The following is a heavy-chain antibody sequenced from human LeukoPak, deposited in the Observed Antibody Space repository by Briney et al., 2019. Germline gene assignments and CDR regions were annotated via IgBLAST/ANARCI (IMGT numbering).Heavy chain of an antibody. V-gene: IGHV1-46*03. CDR3: AAHRSGYSPFYYYMDV. J-gene: IGHJ6*03. D-gene: IGHD3-22*01. Sequence: ASVKVSCKASGYTFTGYYMHWVRQAPGQGLEWMGIINPSGGSTSYAQKFQGRVTMTRDTSTSTVYMELSSLRSEDTAVYYCAAHRSGYSPFYYYMDVWGKGATVTVSS. CDR1: GYTFTGYY. CDR2: INPSGGST.